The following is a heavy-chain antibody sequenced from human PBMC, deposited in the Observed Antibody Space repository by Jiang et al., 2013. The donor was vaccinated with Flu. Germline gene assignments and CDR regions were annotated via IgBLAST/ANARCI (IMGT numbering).Heavy chain of an antibody. Sequence: KPGDSVKVSCKTSGYSFTDYYIHWVRQAPGQGLEWMGWLHPNSGDTRYEQKFQGRLTMTRDTSTTTAYMELNRLKPDDTAVYFCARDPDTPVPIDYWGQGTLVTVSS. D-gene: IGHD2-15*01. CDR2: LHPNSGDT. V-gene: IGHV1-2*02. J-gene: IGHJ4*02. CDR3: ARDPDTPVPIDY. CDR1: GYSFTDYY.